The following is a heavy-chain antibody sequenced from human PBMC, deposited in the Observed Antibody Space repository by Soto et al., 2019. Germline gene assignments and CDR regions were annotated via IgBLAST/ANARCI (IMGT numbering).Heavy chain of an antibody. CDR1: GYTFSSYA. D-gene: IGHD5-18*01. Sequence: ASVKVSCKASGYTFSSYAISWVRQAPGQGLEWMGWISANNGNTNYAQKLQGRVTMTTDTSTSTAYMELRSLRSDDTAVYYCAIDVLGTANYFDYWGQGTLVTVSS. CDR3: AIDVLGTANYFDY. CDR2: ISANNGNT. V-gene: IGHV1-18*04. J-gene: IGHJ4*02.